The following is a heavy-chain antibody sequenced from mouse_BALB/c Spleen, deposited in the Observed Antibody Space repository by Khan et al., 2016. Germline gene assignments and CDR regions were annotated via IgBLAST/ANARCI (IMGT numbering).Heavy chain of an antibody. Sequence: EVQLQESGGDLVKPGGSLKLSCAVSGFPFSSYGMSWVRQTPDKRLEWVATISIGGSYIYYSDSVTGRFTISRDNAKNTLYLQMSSLKSEDTAMYYCARDYRYDDWYFDVWGAGTTVTVSS. CDR1: GFPFSSYG. V-gene: IGHV5-6*01. CDR3: ARDYRYDDWYFDV. CDR2: ISIGGSYI. D-gene: IGHD2-14*01. J-gene: IGHJ1*01.